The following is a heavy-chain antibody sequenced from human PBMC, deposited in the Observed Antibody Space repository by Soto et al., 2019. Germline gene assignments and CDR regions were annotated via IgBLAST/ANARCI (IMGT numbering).Heavy chain of an antibody. J-gene: IGHJ4*02. CDR3: ARGGGQQLVPAHFDY. V-gene: IGHV1-69*02. D-gene: IGHD6-13*01. CDR2: IIPILGIA. CDR1: GGTFSSYT. Sequence: ASVKVSCKASGGTFSSYTISWVRQAPGQGLEWMGRIIPILGIANYAQKFQGRVTITADKSTSTAYMELSSLRSEDTAVYYCARGGGQQLVPAHFDYWGQGTLVTVSS.